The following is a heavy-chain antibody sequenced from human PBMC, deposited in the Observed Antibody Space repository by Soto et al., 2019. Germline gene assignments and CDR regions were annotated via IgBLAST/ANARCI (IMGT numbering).Heavy chain of an antibody. CDR1: GYTFTNFG. D-gene: IGHD2-21*01. J-gene: IGHJ4*02. CDR3: ARDTPMTYYYFDY. CDR2: ISAYNGNT. V-gene: IGHV1-18*04. Sequence: ASVKVSCKASGYTFTNFGISWVRQAPRQGLEWMGWISAYNGNTNYEEKFQGRLSMTRDTSTRTVYMELRSLRTEDTAVYYCARDTPMTYYYFDYWGQGTLVTVSS.